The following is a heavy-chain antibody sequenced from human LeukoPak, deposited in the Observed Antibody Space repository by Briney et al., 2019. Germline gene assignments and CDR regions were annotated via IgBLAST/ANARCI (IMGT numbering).Heavy chain of an antibody. D-gene: IGHD1-26*01. CDR2: IIPIFGTA. CDR3: ARDQISSGGSYVYLDY. J-gene: IGHJ4*02. V-gene: IGHV1-69*01. Sequence: PVKVSCKASGGTFSTSAISWVRQAPGDRLEWMGGIIPIFGTANYAQKLQGRVTITADESTSTAYMELSSLRSEDTAVYYCARDQISSGGSYVYLDYWGQGTLVTVSS. CDR1: GGTFSTSA.